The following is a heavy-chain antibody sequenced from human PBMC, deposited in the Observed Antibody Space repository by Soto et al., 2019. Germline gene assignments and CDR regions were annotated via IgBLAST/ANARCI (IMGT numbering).Heavy chain of an antibody. D-gene: IGHD3-22*01. CDR1: GYTFTSYG. CDR2: ISAYNGNT. V-gene: IGHV1-18*04. Sequence: QVQLVQSGAEVKKPGASVKVSCKASGYTFTSYGISWVRQAPGQVLEWMGWISAYNGNTNYAQKVQGRVTMTTDTTTSTADMELRSLRSDDTAVYDCARSRGSGYYYDYWGQGTLVTVSS. J-gene: IGHJ4*02. CDR3: ARSRGSGYYYDY.